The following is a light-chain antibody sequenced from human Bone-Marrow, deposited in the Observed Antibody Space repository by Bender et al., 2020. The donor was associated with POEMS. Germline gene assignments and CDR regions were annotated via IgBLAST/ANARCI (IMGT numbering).Light chain of an antibody. CDR1: SSDVGGFNT. CDR3: VAWDDTLNGWV. V-gene: IGLV2-14*01. Sequence: QSALTQPASVSGSPGQSITISCAGTSSDVGGFNTVSWYQQHPGKAPKLIIYEVNNRPSGVPDRFSGSKSGNTASLAISGLHSEDEADYYCVAWDDTLNGWVFGGGTKLTVL. CDR2: EVN. J-gene: IGLJ2*01.